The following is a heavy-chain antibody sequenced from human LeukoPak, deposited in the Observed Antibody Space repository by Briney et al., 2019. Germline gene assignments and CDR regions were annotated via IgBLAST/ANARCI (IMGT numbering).Heavy chain of an antibody. D-gene: IGHD2-21*01. J-gene: IGHJ6*03. V-gene: IGHV5-51*01. Sequence: GESLKISCKGSGYSFTSYWIGWVRQMPGKGLEWMGIIYPGDSDARYSPSFQGQVTFSADKSISTAYLQWSSLKASDTAMYYCARQIPYENYYYMDVWGKGTTVIVSS. CDR2: IYPGDSDA. CDR1: GYSFTSYW. CDR3: ARQIPYENYYYMDV.